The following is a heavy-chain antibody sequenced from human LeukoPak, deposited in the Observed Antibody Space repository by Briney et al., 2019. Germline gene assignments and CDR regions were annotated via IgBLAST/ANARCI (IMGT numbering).Heavy chain of an antibody. CDR1: GFTFSSYS. CDR2: ISSSSSYI. J-gene: IGHJ4*02. D-gene: IGHD6-13*01. Sequence: GGSLRLSCAASGFTFSSYSMNWVRQAPGKGLEWVASISSSSSYIYYADSVKGRFTISRDNAKNSLYLQMNSLRAEDTAVYYCAKDSGYSSSWYVGLFDYWGQGTLVTVSS. CDR3: AKDSGYSSSWYVGLFDY. V-gene: IGHV3-21*01.